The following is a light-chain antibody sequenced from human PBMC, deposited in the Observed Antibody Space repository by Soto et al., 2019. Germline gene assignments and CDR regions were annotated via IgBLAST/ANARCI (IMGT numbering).Light chain of an antibody. Sequence: QSALTQPVSVSGSPGQSITISCTGTSSDVGGYNYVSWYQQHPGKAPKLMIYDVSNRHSGVSNRFSGSKSGNTASLTISGLQAEDEADYYCSSYTGSTTYVFGIGTKVTVL. CDR2: DVS. J-gene: IGLJ1*01. CDR1: SSDVGGYNY. CDR3: SSYTGSTTYV. V-gene: IGLV2-14*01.